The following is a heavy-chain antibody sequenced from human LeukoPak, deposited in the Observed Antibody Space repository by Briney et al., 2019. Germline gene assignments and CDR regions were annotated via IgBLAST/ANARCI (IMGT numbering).Heavy chain of an antibody. D-gene: IGHD6-19*01. CDR2: IKQDGSET. CDR3: ATEASSGLED. Sequence: PGGSLRLSCAASGFTFSSYWMSWVRQAQGKGLEWVAYIKQDGSETYYLDSVKGRFTSSRDNSENSPYLQMNSLRAEDTAVYYCATEASSGLEDWGQGILVTVSS. J-gene: IGHJ4*02. V-gene: IGHV3-7*01. CDR1: GFTFSSYW.